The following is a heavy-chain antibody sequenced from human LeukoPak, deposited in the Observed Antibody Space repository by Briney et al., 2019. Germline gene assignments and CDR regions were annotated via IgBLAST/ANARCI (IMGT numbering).Heavy chain of an antibody. CDR1: GFTFDDYA. D-gene: IGHD3-3*01. CDR3: AKATLRFDFDY. CDR2: ISWNSGSI. V-gene: IGHV3-9*01. Sequence: GGSLRLSCAASGFTFDDYAMHWVRKAPGKGLEWVSGISWNSGSIRYADSVKGRFTITRDNAKNSLYLQMNSLRAEDTALYYCAKATLRFDFDYWGQGTLVTVSS. J-gene: IGHJ4*02.